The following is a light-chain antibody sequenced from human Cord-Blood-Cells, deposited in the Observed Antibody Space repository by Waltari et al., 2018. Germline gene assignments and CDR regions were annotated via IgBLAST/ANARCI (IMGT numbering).Light chain of an antibody. Sequence: DNLMTQTQSSLPASVGDRVTITCRASQNISSHLNLYQQKPGKAPKLLIYAASSLQSGVPSRFCGSGSGTDFTLTISSLQPEDVATYYCQQSYSTPPTWTFGQGTKVEIK. CDR3: QQSYSTPPTWT. J-gene: IGKJ1*01. CDR1: QNISSH. V-gene: IGKV1-39*01. CDR2: AAS.